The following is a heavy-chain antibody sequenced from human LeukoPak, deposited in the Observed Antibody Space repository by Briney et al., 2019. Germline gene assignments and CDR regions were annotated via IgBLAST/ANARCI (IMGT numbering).Heavy chain of an antibody. D-gene: IGHD6-13*01. V-gene: IGHV3-9*01. CDR1: GFTFDDYA. J-gene: IGHJ5*01. CDR3: AKDRGSSWYLGWFDS. CDR2: ISWNSGSI. Sequence: GGSLRLSCAASGFTFDDYAMHWVRQAPGKGLEWVSGISWNSGSIGYADSVKGRFTISRDNAKNSLYLQMNSLRAEDTALYYCAKDRGSSWYLGWFDSWGQGTLVTVSS.